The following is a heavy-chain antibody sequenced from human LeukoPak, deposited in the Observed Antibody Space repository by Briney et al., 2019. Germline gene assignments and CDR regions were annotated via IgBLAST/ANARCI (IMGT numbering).Heavy chain of an antibody. J-gene: IGHJ4*02. CDR2: ISGSGGST. Sequence: GGSLRLSCAASGFTFSSYAMSWVRQAPGKGLEWVSAISGSGGSTNYADSVKGRFTISRDNSKNTLYLQMNSLRADDTAVYYCAKGGQQQVVRGDYFNYWGQGTPLTVSS. D-gene: IGHD6-13*01. CDR1: GFTFSSYA. V-gene: IGHV3-23*01. CDR3: AKGGQQQVVRGDYFNY.